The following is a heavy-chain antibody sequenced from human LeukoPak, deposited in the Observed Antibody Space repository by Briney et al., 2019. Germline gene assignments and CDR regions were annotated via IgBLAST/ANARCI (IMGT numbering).Heavy chain of an antibody. V-gene: IGHV3-53*01. CDR3: AKDKAPGSWHTPSDY. D-gene: IGHD6-13*01. J-gene: IGHJ4*02. CDR1: GFTVSSNY. Sequence: GGSLRLSCAASGFTVSSNYMSWVRQAPGKGLEWVSVIYSGGSTYYADSVKGRFTISRDKSKNTLYLQMNSLRAEDTAVYYCAKDKAPGSWHTPSDYWGQGTLVTVSS. CDR2: IYSGGST.